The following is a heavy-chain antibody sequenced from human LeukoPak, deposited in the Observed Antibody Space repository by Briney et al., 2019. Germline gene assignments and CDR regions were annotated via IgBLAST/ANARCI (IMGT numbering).Heavy chain of an antibody. Sequence: GGSLRLSCAASGFTFSSYAMSWVRQAPGKGLEWVSSISSSSSYIYYADSVKGRFTISRDNAKNSLYLQMNSLRAEDTAVYYCARDNYDSSGYFPDYWGQGTLVTVSS. CDR3: ARDNYDSSGYFPDY. CDR2: ISSSSSYI. CDR1: GFTFSSYA. J-gene: IGHJ4*02. V-gene: IGHV3-21*01. D-gene: IGHD3-22*01.